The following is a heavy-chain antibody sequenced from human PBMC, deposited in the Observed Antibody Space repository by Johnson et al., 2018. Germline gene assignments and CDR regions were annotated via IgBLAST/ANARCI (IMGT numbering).Heavy chain of an antibody. CDR2: MNPNSGNT. J-gene: IGHJ5*02. V-gene: IGHV1-8*02. CDR1: GGTFSSYA. Sequence: VQLVEAGAEVKKAGSSVKVSCKASGGTFSSYAISWVRQAPGQGLEWMGRMNPNSGNTGYAQKFQGRVTMTRNTSISTAYMELSSLRSEDTAVYYCARYDILTGYPDPWGQGTLVTVSS. CDR3: ARYDILTGYPDP. D-gene: IGHD3-9*01.